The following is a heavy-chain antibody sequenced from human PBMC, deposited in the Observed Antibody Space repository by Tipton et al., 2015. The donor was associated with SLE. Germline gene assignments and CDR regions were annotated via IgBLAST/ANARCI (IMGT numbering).Heavy chain of an antibody. Sequence: TLSLTCTASGGSVSSGSYYWSWIRQPPGKGLEWIGYIYYSGSTDYNPSLKSRVTISVDTSKNQFSLKLSSVTAADTAVYYCARGQLDGGRYYFDYWGQGTLVTVSS. CDR1: GGSVSSGSYY. J-gene: IGHJ4*02. CDR2: IYYSGST. V-gene: IGHV4-61*01. CDR3: ARGQLDGGRYYFDY. D-gene: IGHD6-13*01.